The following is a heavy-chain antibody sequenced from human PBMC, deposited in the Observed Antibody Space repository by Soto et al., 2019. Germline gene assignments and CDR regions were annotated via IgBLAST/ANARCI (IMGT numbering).Heavy chain of an antibody. D-gene: IGHD3-10*01. V-gene: IGHV4-39*01. J-gene: IGHJ4*02. CDR2: IYHSGSA. CDR3: ARRPLVRGIIPYFFDS. Sequence: QLQLQESGPGLVKPSETLSLTCTVSGGSINNSSFYWGWVRQRPGKRLEWIGSIYHSGSAYYNPSLKNRLTISVDTSNNQSSLNLSSVTAADTAVYFCARRPLVRGIIPYFFDSWGQGTLVTVSS. CDR1: GGSINNSSFY.